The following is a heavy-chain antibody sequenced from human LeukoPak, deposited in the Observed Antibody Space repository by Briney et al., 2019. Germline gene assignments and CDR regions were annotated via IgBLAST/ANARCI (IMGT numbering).Heavy chain of an antibody. D-gene: IGHD3-22*01. Sequence: PGGSLRLSCAATGFNFATYWMSWVRQAPGKGLEWVANIKPDGSEKHYVDSMKGRFTISRDNAKNSLYLQMNSLRAEGTAVYYCAREDDSSGYYSDAFDIWGQGTMVTVSS. CDR1: GFNFATYW. J-gene: IGHJ3*02. CDR3: AREDDSSGYYSDAFDI. CDR2: IKPDGSEK. V-gene: IGHV3-7*03.